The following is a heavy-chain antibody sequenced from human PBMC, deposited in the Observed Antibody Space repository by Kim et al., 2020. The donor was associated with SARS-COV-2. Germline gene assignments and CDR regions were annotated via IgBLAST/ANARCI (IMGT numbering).Heavy chain of an antibody. CDR1: GFTFSSYS. Sequence: GGSLRLSCAASGFTFSSYSMNWVRQAPGKGLEWVSSISSSSSYIYYADSVKGRFTISRDNAKNSLYLQMNSLRAEDTAVYYCARDQLYYSYGRPRLGMDVWGQGTTVTVSS. V-gene: IGHV3-21*01. CDR2: ISSSSSYI. D-gene: IGHD5-18*01. J-gene: IGHJ6*02. CDR3: ARDQLYYSYGRPRLGMDV.